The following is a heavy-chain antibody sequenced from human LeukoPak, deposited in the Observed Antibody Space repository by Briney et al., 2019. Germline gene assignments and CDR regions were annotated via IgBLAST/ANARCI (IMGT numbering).Heavy chain of an antibody. CDR3: ARRGSTGTGSYFFEY. J-gene: IGHJ4*02. Sequence: GGSLRLSCEASGFIFSNFAMHWVRQAPGKGLEWVAVVWYDGSKALYGDSVRGRFTISRDNSKSTLYLEMSSLRAEDTAVYYCARRGSTGTGSYFFEYWGQGMLVTVSS. CDR1: GFIFSNFA. CDR2: VWYDGSKA. V-gene: IGHV3-33*01. D-gene: IGHD3-16*01.